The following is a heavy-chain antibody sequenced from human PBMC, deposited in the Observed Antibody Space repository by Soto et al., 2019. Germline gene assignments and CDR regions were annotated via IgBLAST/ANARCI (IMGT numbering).Heavy chain of an antibody. J-gene: IGHJ2*01. CDR3: AQTLGSAVAGPGRFDL. CDR1: GGTFNRYA. Sequence: QVQLVQSGAEVKKPGSSVKVSCKASGGTFNRYAISWLRQAPGQGPEGMGGFTPMFGRGNYAQKVQGRVTITADESQTTVHMELRRLTCEDTAVYYCAQTLGSAVAGPGRFDLWGRGTRVIVSS. D-gene: IGHD6-19*01. CDR2: FTPMFGRG. V-gene: IGHV1-69*12.